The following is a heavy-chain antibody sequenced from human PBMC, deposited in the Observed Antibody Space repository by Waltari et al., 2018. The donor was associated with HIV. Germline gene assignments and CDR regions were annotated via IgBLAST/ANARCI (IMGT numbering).Heavy chain of an antibody. CDR2: IWYDGSNK. CDR1: GFTFSTSG. J-gene: IGHJ4*02. Sequence: QVQLVESGGGVVQPGRSLLLSCSASGFTFSTSGMHWVRQAPGKGLEWVAGIWYDGSNKYYADSVKGRLTISRDNSKNTVYLQINRLRAEDTAVYYCAREGHYYGSGRFGGDYWGQGTLVTVSS. D-gene: IGHD3-10*01. V-gene: IGHV3-33*01. CDR3: AREGHYYGSGRFGGDY.